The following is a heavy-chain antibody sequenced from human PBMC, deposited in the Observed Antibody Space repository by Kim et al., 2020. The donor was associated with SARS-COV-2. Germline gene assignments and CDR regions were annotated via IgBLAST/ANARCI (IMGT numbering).Heavy chain of an antibody. V-gene: IGHV3-73*01. CDR1: GFTFSGSA. D-gene: IGHD3-16*01. J-gene: IGHJ4*02. CDR3: SSLTYDYVWGSYFGY. CDR2: IRSKANSYAT. Sequence: GGSLRLSCAASGFTFSGSAMHWVRQASRNGLEWVGRIRSKANSYATAYAASVKGRFTISRDDSKNTTYLQMNSLKNEDTAVYYCSSLTYDYVWGSYFGYWGQGTLVTVSS.